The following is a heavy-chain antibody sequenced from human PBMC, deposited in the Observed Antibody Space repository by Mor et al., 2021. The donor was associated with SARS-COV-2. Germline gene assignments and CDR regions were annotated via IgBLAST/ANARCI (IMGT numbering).Heavy chain of an antibody. J-gene: IGHJ6*02. CDR3: ARDRDYYDSSGYSSHYYYYGMDV. V-gene: IGHV4-31*02. D-gene: IGHD3-22*01. CDR2: IYYIGST. Sequence: LEWIGYIYYIGSTYYNPSLKSRVTISVDTSKNQFSLKLSSVTAADTAVYYCARDRDYYDSSGYSSHYYYYGMDVWGQGTTVTVSS.